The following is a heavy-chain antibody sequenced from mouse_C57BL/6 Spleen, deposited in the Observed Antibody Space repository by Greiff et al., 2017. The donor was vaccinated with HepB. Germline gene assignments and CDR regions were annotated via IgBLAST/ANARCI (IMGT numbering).Heavy chain of an antibody. CDR2: ISYDGSN. V-gene: IGHV3-6*01. CDR1: GYSITSGYY. Sequence: EVQLQESGPGLVKPSQSLSLTCSVTGYSITSGYYWNWIRQFPGNNLEWMGYISYDGSNNYNPSLKNRISITRDTSKNQFFLKLNSVTTEDTATYYCARDPPGSYGYFDVWGTGTTVTVSS. D-gene: IGHD1-1*02. J-gene: IGHJ1*03. CDR3: ARDPPGSYGYFDV.